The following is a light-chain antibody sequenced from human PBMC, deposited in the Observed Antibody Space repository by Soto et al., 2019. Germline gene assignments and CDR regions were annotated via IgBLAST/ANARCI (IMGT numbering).Light chain of an antibody. CDR1: QSVNSTY. Sequence: ESVLTQAPGTLSLSPGERATQSCRASQSVNSTYLAWYQQKPSQAPRLLIYGASSRATGIPDRFSGSGSGTDFTLIISRLEPEDFAVYYCQQYGSSPSGTFGHGTRLEIK. CDR3: QQYGSSPSGT. V-gene: IGKV3-20*01. CDR2: GAS. J-gene: IGKJ5*01.